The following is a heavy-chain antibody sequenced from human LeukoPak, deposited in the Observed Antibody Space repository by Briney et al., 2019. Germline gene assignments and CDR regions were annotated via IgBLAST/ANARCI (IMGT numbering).Heavy chain of an antibody. CDR3: ARHWTGGGYDHGFDC. J-gene: IGHJ4*02. Sequence: SPSETLSLTCNVSGDSISSNTYYWGWIRQPPGKGLEWIARFSYTGGTYYNPSRKSPLTIDTDTSQNQFSLKLTSVSAADTAVYFCARHWTGGGYDHGFDCWGQGTLVTVFS. V-gene: IGHV4-39*01. CDR1: GDSISSNTYY. CDR2: FSYTGGT. D-gene: IGHD5-12*01.